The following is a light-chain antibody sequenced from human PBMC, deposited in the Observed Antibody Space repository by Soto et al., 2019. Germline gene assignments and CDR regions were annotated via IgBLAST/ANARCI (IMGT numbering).Light chain of an antibody. Sequence: DIPMTQSPSSLSASVGDRVTITCRASQSISSYLNWYQQKPGKAPKLLIYAASSLQSGVPSRISGSGSGTDFTHTICSLQPEYLATYDCQQSYNTPMRTCGGGTNWEIK. CDR1: QSISSY. CDR3: QQSYNTPMRT. J-gene: IGKJ4*01. V-gene: IGKV1-39*01. CDR2: AAS.